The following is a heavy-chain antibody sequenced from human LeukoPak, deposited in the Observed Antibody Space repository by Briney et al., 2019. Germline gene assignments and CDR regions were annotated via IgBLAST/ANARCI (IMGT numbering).Heavy chain of an antibody. J-gene: IGHJ4*02. CDR2: IYSTGST. CDR3: ARQIASAGTAGFDF. V-gene: IGHV4-4*07. CDR1: GGSISSYY. Sequence: SETLSLTCTVSGGSISSYYWSWIRQPAGKGLEWIGRIYSTGSTNYNPSLKSRVTMSVDTSKNQFSLRLRSVTAADTAVYFCARQIASAGTAGFDFWGQGALVTVSS. D-gene: IGHD6-13*01.